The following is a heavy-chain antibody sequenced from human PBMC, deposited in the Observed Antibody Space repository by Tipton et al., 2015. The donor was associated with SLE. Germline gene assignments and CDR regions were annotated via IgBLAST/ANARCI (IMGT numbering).Heavy chain of an antibody. V-gene: IGHV4-59*01. J-gene: IGHJ3*02. CDR3: ARDTFDI. CDR1: GGPISSYY. CDR2: IYYSGST. Sequence: TLSLTCTVSGGPISSYYWSWIRQPPGKGLEWIGYIYYSGSTNYNPSLKSRVTISVDTSKNQFSLKLSSVTAADTAVYYCARDTFDIWGQGTMVTVSS.